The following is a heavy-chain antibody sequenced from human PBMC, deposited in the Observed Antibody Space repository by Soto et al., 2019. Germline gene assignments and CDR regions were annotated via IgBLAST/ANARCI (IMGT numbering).Heavy chain of an antibody. V-gene: IGHV4-4*02. CDR2: ISQSGTT. Sequence: QVQLQESGPGLVKPSGTLSLTCAVSGGSISSDYWWSWVRQPPGKGLEWIGEISQSGTTNYNPSLMRRVSMSLDNSKRQFSVKVTSVTAADTAVYYCAAKPSCGWPFDYWGQGILVTVSS. CDR3: AAKPSCGWPFDY. CDR1: GGSISSDYW. D-gene: IGHD2-21*01. J-gene: IGHJ4*02.